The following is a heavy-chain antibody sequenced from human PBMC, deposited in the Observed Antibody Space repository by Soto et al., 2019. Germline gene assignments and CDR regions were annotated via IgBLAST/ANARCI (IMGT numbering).Heavy chain of an antibody. Sequence: QVQLVESGGGVVQPGRSLRLSCAASGFTFSSYAMHWVRQAPGKGLEWVAVISYDGSNKYYADSVKGRFTISRDNSKNTLYLQMNSLRAEDTAVYYCARDQGPGDYYYGMDVW. CDR3: ARDQGPGDYYYGMDV. J-gene: IGHJ6*01. V-gene: IGHV3-30-3*01. D-gene: IGHD3-10*01. CDR1: GFTFSSYA. CDR2: ISYDGSNK.